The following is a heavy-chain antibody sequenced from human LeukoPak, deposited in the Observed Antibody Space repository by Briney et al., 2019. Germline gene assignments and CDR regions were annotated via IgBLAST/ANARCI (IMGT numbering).Heavy chain of an antibody. Sequence: GASVKVFCKSSGSTFTNNYIHWVRQAPGQGLEWMVCINPNSGCTTSPQTFHGRVTMTRDTSISKAYLALGRLNSDDTAVYYCARGSVVGTPGAVDTWGQGTLVIVSS. CDR1: GSTFTNNY. D-gene: IGHD2-2*01. CDR2: INPNSGCT. V-gene: IGHV1-2*02. CDR3: ARGSVVGTPGAVDT. J-gene: IGHJ4*02.